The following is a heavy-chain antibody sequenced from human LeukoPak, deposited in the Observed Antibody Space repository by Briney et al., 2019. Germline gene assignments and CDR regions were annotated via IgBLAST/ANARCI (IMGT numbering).Heavy chain of an antibody. CDR1: GYTFTSYY. CDR2: INPSGGST. V-gene: IGHV1-46*01. CDR3: ASYSGSYSAFDY. J-gene: IGHJ4*02. D-gene: IGHD1-26*01. Sequence: ASVKVSCKAFGYTFTSYYMHWVRQAPGQGLEWMGIINPSGGSTSYAQKFQGRVTMTRNTSTSTVYMELSSLRSEDTAVYYCASYSGSYSAFDYWGQGTLVTVSS.